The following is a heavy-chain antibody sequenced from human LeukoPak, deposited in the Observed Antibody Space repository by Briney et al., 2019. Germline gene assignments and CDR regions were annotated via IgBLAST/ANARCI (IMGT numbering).Heavy chain of an antibody. CDR3: AREYYGDYYFDY. J-gene: IGHJ4*02. V-gene: IGHV3-33*01. Sequence: PGRFLRLSCAASGFTFSSYGMHWVRQAPGKGLEWVALIWYDGSNKYHADSVKGRFTISRDNSKNTLFLQMNSLRAEDTAVYYCAREYYGDYYFDYWGQGTLVTVSS. CDR2: IWYDGSNK. D-gene: IGHD4-17*01. CDR1: GFTFSSYG.